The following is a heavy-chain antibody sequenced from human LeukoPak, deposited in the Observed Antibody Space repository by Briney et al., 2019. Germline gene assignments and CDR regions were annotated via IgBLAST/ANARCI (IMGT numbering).Heavy chain of an antibody. CDR1: GFTFSSYG. J-gene: IGHJ4*02. Sequence: GGSLRLSCAASGFTFSSYGMHWVRQAPGKGLEWVAVISYDGSNKYYADSVKGRFTISRDNSKNTLYLQMNSLRAEDTAVYYCARGTSGIQLWLSGDYWGQGTLVTVSS. V-gene: IGHV3-30*03. CDR3: ARGTSGIQLWLSGDY. CDR2: ISYDGSNK. D-gene: IGHD5-18*01.